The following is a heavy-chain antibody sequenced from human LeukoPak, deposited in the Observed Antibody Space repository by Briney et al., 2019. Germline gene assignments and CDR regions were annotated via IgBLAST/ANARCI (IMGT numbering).Heavy chain of an antibody. J-gene: IGHJ4*02. CDR2: ISGSGGST. CDR3: ATERDSSWTFDS. V-gene: IGHV3-23*01. CDR1: GFTFSSYA. D-gene: IGHD6-13*01. Sequence: PGGSLRLSCAASGFTFSSYAMSWVRQAPGKGLEWVSAISGSGGSTYYADSVKGRFTISRDNSKNTLYLQMNSLRAEDTAVYFCATERDSSWTFDSWGQGTLVTVSS.